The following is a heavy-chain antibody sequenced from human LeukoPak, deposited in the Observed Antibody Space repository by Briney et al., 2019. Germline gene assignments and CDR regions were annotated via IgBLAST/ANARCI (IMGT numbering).Heavy chain of an antibody. V-gene: IGHV3-30*18. CDR2: ISYDGSNK. CDR1: GFTFSSYG. Sequence: GRSLRLSCAASGFTFSSYGMHWVRQAPGKGLEWVAVISYDGSNKYYADSVKGRFTISRDNSKSTLYLQMNSLRAEDTAVYYCAKGGTYYYDSSGYSLLDYWGQGTLVTVSS. J-gene: IGHJ4*02. D-gene: IGHD3-22*01. CDR3: AKGGTYYYDSSGYSLLDY.